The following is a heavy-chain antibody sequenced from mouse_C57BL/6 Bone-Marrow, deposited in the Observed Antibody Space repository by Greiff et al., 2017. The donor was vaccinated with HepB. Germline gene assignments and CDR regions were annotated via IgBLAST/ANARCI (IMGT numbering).Heavy chain of an antibody. CDR2: IWGGGST. D-gene: IGHD3-2*02. Sequence: QVQLKESGPGLVAPSQSLSITCTVSGSSLTSYGVDWVRQPPRKGLEWLGVIWGGGSTNYNSALMSRLSISKDNSKSQVFLKMNSLHTDDTAMYYCAKQGTAQATTFPFAYWGQGTLVTVSA. V-gene: IGHV2-9*01. CDR1: GSSLTSYG. CDR3: AKQGTAQATTFPFAY. J-gene: IGHJ3*01.